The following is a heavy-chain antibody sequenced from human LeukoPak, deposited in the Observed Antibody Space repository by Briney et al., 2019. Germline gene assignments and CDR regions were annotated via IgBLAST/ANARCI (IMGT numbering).Heavy chain of an antibody. CDR3: GRDERGYYNSSGFYGAIDF. D-gene: IGHD3-22*01. CDR1: GFTFSSYA. CDR2: IWYDGSNK. J-gene: IGHJ4*02. V-gene: IGHV3-33*08. Sequence: GGSLRLSCAASGFTFSSYAMHWVRQAPGKGLEGVAFIWYDGSNKYYADSVKGRFTFSRDNSKNTVYLQMNSLRAEDTAVYYCGRDERGYYNSSGFYGAIDFWGQGTLVTVSS.